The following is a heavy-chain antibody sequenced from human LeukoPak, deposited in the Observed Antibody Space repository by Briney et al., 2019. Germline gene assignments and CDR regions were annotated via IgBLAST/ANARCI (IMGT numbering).Heavy chain of an antibody. Sequence: GGSLRLSCAASGFTFSSYWMSWVRQAPGKGLEWVSAISGSGGSTYYADSVKGRFTISRDNSKNTLYLQMNSLRAEDTAVYYCAKDMWKHDFWSGHDAFDIWGQGTMVTVSS. V-gene: IGHV3-23*01. CDR3: AKDMWKHDFWSGHDAFDI. CDR1: GFTFSSYW. CDR2: ISGSGGST. D-gene: IGHD3-3*01. J-gene: IGHJ3*02.